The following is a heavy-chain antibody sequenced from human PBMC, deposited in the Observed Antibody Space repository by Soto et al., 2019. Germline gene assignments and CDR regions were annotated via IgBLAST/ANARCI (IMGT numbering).Heavy chain of an antibody. D-gene: IGHD6-13*01. CDR3: ARQGAAADNVPLSWFAP. CDR2: IYPDNSDT. CDR1: GYNFPGYW. V-gene: IGHV5-51*01. Sequence: PGESLKISCKGSGYNFPGYWVAWVRQMPGKGLEWMGIIYPDNSDTRYSPSFQGQVTISADRSVNTAYVQWSSLKGSDTAMYYCARQGAAADNVPLSWFAPWGPGTLVTVSS. J-gene: IGHJ5*02.